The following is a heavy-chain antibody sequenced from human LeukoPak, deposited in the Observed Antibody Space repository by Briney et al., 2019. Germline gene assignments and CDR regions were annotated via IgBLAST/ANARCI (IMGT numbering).Heavy chain of an antibody. V-gene: IGHV1-58*02. Sequence: GASVKVSCKASGFTFTSSAMQWVRQARGQRLEWIGWIVVGSGNTNYAQKFQERVTITRDMSTSTAYTELSSLRSEDTAVYYCAAKEWWLPNDAFDIWGQGTMVTVSS. J-gene: IGHJ3*02. D-gene: IGHD2-15*01. CDR2: IVVGSGNT. CDR3: AAKEWWLPNDAFDI. CDR1: GFTFTSSA.